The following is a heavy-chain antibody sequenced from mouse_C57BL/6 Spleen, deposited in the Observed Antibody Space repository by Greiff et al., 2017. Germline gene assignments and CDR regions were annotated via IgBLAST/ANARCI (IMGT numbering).Heavy chain of an antibody. CDR1: GYSITSGYY. Sequence: EVQRVESGPGLVKPSQSLSLTCSVTGYSITSGYYWNWIRQFPGNKLEWMGYISYDGSNNYNPSLKNRISITRDTSKNQFFLKLNSVTTEDTATYYCARGPDFDYWGQGTTLTVSS. V-gene: IGHV3-6*01. CDR2: ISYDGSN. CDR3: ARGPDFDY. J-gene: IGHJ2*01.